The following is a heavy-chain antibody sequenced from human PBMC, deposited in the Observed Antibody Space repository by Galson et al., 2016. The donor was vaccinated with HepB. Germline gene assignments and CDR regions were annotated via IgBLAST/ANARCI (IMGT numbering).Heavy chain of an antibody. V-gene: IGHV3-48*02. J-gene: IGHJ4*02. Sequence: SLRLSCAASGFTFSSYSMNWVRQAPGKGLEWVSYIGDTGSRIYYADSAKGRFTISRDNARNSLYMQMTSLRDDDTGVYYCARDVSPYASPPDYSGQGTLVTVSS. CDR1: GFTFSSYS. CDR3: ARDVSPYASPPDY. CDR2: IGDTGSRI. D-gene: IGHD2-2*01.